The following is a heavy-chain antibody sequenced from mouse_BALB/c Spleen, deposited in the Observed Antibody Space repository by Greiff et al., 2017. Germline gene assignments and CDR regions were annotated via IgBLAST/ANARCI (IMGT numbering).Heavy chain of an antibody. CDR1: GFTFSSYG. Sequence: EVQLVESGGGLVQPGGSLKLSCAASGFTFSSYGMSWVRQTPDKRLELVATINSNGGSTYYPDSVKGRFTISRDNAKNTLYLQMSSLKSEDTAMYYCARDHYYYGSRDYAMDYWGQGTSVTVSS. J-gene: IGHJ4*01. D-gene: IGHD1-1*01. CDR2: INSNGGST. CDR3: ARDHYYYGSRDYAMDY. V-gene: IGHV5-6-3*01.